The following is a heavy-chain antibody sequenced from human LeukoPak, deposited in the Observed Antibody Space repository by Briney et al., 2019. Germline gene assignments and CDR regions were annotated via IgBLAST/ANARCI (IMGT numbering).Heavy chain of an antibody. J-gene: IGHJ4*02. CDR1: GGSISSSSYY. CDR2: INHSGST. CDR3: ARDCGTSCYGLDY. D-gene: IGHD2-2*01. V-gene: IGHV4-39*07. Sequence: SETLSLTCTVSGGSISSSSYYWGWIRQPPGKGLEWIGEINHSGSTNYNPSLKSRVTISVDTSKNQFSLKLSSVTAADTAVYYCARDCGTSCYGLDYWGQGTLVTVSS.